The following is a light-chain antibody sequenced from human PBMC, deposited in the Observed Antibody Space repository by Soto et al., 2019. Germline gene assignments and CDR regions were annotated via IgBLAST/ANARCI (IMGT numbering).Light chain of an antibody. CDR1: QSLVHSDGNTY. J-gene: IGKJ1*01. Sequence: DIVMTQAPLSSPVTLGQPASISCRSSQSLVHSDGNTYLTWLHQRPGQPPRLLIYTISNRFSGVPDRFSGSGAGTDFTLKISRLEAEDVGVYYCMPLTQFPWTFGQGTKVEIK. V-gene: IGKV2-24*01. CDR2: TIS. CDR3: MPLTQFPWT.